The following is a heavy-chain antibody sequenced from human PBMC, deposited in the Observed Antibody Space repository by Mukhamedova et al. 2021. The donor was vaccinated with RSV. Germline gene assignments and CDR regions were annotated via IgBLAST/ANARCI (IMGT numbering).Heavy chain of an antibody. D-gene: IGHD5-24*01. V-gene: IGHV1-69*01. Sequence: QAPGQGFEWMGGIIPIFGTTTYGQKFQGRVTITADESTSSAYMELSSLRSNDTAVYYCARGLAKRRAGYILHWGQGTLVTVSS. J-gene: IGHJ4*02. CDR2: IIPIFGTT. CDR3: ARGLAKRRAGYILH.